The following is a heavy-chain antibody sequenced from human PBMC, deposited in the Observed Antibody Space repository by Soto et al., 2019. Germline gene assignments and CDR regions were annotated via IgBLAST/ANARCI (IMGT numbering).Heavy chain of an antibody. V-gene: IGHV4-39*07. J-gene: IGHJ4*02. CDR2: IYYSGNT. CDR1: GGSISSGSYY. Sequence: SETLSLTCSVSGGSISSGSYYWGWIRQPPGKGLEWIASIYYSGNTYYNPSLKSRVTMSVDTSKNQFSLTLNSVTAADTAVYYCARGGGSPYHNHEFDFWGQGTLVTVSS. D-gene: IGHD6-13*01. CDR3: ARGGGSPYHNHEFDF.